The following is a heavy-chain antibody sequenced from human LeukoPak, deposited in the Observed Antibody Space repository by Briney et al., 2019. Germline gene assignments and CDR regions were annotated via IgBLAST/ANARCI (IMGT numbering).Heavy chain of an antibody. D-gene: IGHD6-13*01. CDR1: GFTFSSYG. CDR2: ISYDGSNK. V-gene: IGHV3-30*18. CDR3: AKGAKGMSSSWYLFDY. Sequence: GGSLRLSCAASGFTFSSYGMHWVRQAPGKGLEWVAVISYDGSNKYYADSVEGRFTISRDNSKNTLYLQMNSLRAEDTAVYYCAKGAKGMSSSWYLFDYWGQGTLVTVSS. J-gene: IGHJ4*02.